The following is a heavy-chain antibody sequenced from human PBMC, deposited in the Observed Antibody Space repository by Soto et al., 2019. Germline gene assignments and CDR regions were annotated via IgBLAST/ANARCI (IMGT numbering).Heavy chain of an antibody. CDR2: IYYSGST. CDR3: ARDRGRVGTTVHAFDI. Sequence: SETLSLTCTVSGGSISSYYWSWIRQPPGKGLEWIGYIYYSGSTNYNPSLKSRVTISVDTSKNQFSLKLSSVTAADTAVYYCARDRGRVGTTVHAFDIWGQGTMVTVSS. J-gene: IGHJ3*02. V-gene: IGHV4-59*01. CDR1: GGSISSYY. D-gene: IGHD1-26*01.